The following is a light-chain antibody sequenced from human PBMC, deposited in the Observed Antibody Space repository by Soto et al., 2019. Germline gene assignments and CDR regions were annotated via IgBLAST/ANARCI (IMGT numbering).Light chain of an antibody. J-gene: IGLJ3*02. CDR3: QTWGTGIQWV. CDR1: SGHSSYA. CDR2: INSDGSH. V-gene: IGLV4-69*01. Sequence: QSVLTQSPSASASLGASVKLTCTLSSGHSSYAIAWHQQQPEKGPRYLLKINSDGSHSKGDGSPDRFSGSSSGAESYLTISILQSEDEADYYCQTWGTGIQWVFGGGTKLTVL.